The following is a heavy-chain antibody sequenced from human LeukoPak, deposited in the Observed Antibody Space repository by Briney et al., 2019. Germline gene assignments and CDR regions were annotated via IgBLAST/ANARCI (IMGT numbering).Heavy chain of an antibody. V-gene: IGHV3-23*01. J-gene: IGHJ5*02. CDR2: ISGSGGTT. Sequence: GGSLRLSCAASGFTFSNYAMSWVRQAPGKGLEWVSAISGSGGTTYYADSVKGRFTISRDNSMNTLYLQMNSLRAEDTAVFYRARGDCSSTSCSSTPKNWFDPWGQGTLVSVSS. CDR1: GFTFSNYA. CDR3: ARGDCSSTSCSSTPKNWFDP. D-gene: IGHD2-2*01.